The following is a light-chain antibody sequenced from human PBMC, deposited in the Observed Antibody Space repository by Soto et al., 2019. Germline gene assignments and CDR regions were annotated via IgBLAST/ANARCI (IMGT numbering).Light chain of an antibody. CDR2: GAS. CDR3: QQYNNWGT. Sequence: EIVMTQSPATLSVSPGERATLSCRASQSVSSNLAWYQQQPGQAPRLLIYGASTRATGIPARFSGSGSGTEFTLTISSLQGDDCAVYYCQQYNNWGTFGEGTKVEIK. CDR1: QSVSSN. J-gene: IGKJ1*01. V-gene: IGKV3-15*01.